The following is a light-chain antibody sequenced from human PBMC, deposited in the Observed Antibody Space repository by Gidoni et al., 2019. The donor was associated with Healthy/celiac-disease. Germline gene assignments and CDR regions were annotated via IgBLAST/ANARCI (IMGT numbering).Light chain of an antibody. CDR2: WAS. Sequence: DIVMTQSPDPLAVSLGERATINCKSSQSVLYSSNNKNYLAWYQQKPGQPPKLLIYWASTRESGVPDRFSGSGSGTDFTLTISSLQAEDVAVYYCQQYYSTPCSFGQXTKLEIK. CDR3: QQYYSTPCS. CDR1: QSVLYSSNNKNY. J-gene: IGKJ2*04. V-gene: IGKV4-1*01.